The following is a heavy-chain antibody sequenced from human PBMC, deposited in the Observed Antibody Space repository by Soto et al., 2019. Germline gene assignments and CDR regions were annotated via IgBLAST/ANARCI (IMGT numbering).Heavy chain of an antibody. J-gene: IGHJ4*02. CDR2: IYSDGST. Sequence: GGSLRLSCAASGFTVSSDYMGWVRQAPRKGLEWVSLIYSDGSTYYVDSVKGRFTVSRDNSKNTLFLQMNSLRADDTAVYYCAKYCSTTTWRSFDYWGQGTQVTVSS. CDR3: AKYCSTTTWRSFDY. CDR1: GFTVSSDY. V-gene: IGHV3-53*01. D-gene: IGHD2-2*01.